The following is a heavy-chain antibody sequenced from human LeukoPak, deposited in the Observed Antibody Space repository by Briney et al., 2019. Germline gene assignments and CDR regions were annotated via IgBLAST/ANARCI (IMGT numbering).Heavy chain of an antibody. Sequence: GGSLRLSCAASGFTFSSYEMNWVRQAPGKGLEWVSYISSSGSTIYYADPVKGRFTISRDNAKNSLYLQMNSLRAEDTAVYYCAELGITRIASVGGKGSTVTISS. CDR2: ISSSGSTI. V-gene: IGHV3-48*03. D-gene: IGHD3-22*01. CDR1: GFTFSSYE. J-gene: IGHJ6*04. CDR3: AELGITRIASV.